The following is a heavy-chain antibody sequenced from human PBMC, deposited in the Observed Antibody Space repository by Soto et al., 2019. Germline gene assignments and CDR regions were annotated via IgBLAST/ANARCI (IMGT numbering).Heavy chain of an antibody. CDR1: GGSISSYY. J-gene: IGHJ6*04. D-gene: IGHD2-21*01. Sequence: PSETLSLTCTVSGGSISSYYWSWIRQPPGKGLEWMGYIYYSGSTNYNPSLKSRVTISVDTSKNQLSLKLSSVTAADTAVNNCARASCLYHYQYRLAVSAKGTTDPVSS. V-gene: IGHV4-59*01. CDR2: IYYSGST. CDR3: ARASCLYHYQYRLAV.